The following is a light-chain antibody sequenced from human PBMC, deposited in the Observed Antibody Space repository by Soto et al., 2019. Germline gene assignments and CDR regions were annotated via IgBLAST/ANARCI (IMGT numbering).Light chain of an antibody. CDR1: QSVSSY. V-gene: IGKV3-11*01. CDR3: QQRSNWPST. J-gene: IGKJ1*01. Sequence: LSPGERAALSCRASQSVSSYLAWYQQKPGQAPRLLIYGASSRATGIPDRFSGSGSGTDFTLTISSLEPEDFAVYYCQQRSNWPSTFGQGTKVDIK. CDR2: GAS.